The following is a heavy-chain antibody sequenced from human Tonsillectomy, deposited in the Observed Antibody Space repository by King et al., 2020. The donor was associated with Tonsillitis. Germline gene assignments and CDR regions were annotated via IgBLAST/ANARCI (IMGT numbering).Heavy chain of an antibody. Sequence: TLKESGPTLVKPTQTLTLTCTFSGFSLSTSGVGVGWVRQPPGKALECLAIIYWDDDKRYSTSLKSRLTITKDTSKNQVVLTMINMDPMYTATYYCAHSVTFYDLRSAPEQRYGVAVWGQGTTVTVSS. CDR1: GFSLSTSGVG. J-gene: IGHJ6*02. D-gene: IGHD3-3*01. CDR3: AHSVTFYDLRSAPEQRYGVAV. V-gene: IGHV2-5*02. CDR2: IYWDDDK.